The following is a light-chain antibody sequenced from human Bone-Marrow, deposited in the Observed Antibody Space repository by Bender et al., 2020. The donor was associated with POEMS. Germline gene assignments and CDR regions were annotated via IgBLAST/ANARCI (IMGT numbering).Light chain of an antibody. CDR3: SSWDDSLSGWV. CDR2: DNT. V-gene: IGLV1-40*01. Sequence: QSVLTQPPSLSAAPGQGVTISCTGSSSNIGAGYDVHWYQQLPGTAPKLLIYDNTNRPSGVPDRFSGSKSGTSASLAISDIQSEDEGDYYCSSWDDSLSGWVFGGGTKLTVL. J-gene: IGLJ3*02. CDR1: SSNIGAGYD.